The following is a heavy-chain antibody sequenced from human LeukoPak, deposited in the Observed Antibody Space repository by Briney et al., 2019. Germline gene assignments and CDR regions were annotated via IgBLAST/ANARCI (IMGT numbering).Heavy chain of an antibody. J-gene: IGHJ4*02. Sequence: SETLSLTCAVYGVSFSGYYWSWIRHPPGKGLEWIGEINHSGSTNYNPSLKSRVTISVDTSKNQFSLKLSSVTAADTAVYYCARDFGYYYGSGSYYQAFDYWGQGTLVTVSS. CDR3: ARDFGYYYGSGSYYQAFDY. CDR2: INHSGST. CDR1: GVSFSGYY. V-gene: IGHV4-34*01. D-gene: IGHD3-10*01.